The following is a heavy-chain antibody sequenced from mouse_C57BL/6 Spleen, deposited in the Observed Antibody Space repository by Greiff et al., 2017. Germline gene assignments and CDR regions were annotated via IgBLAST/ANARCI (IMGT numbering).Heavy chain of an antibody. J-gene: IGHJ2*01. D-gene: IGHD2-3*01. CDR2: IDPSDSET. CDR3: ARRDDGYSYYFDY. Sequence: QVQLQQPGAEPVRPGSSVKLSCKASGYTFTSYWMHWVKQRPIQGLEWIGNIDPSDSETHYNQKFKDKATLTVDKSSSTAYMQLSSLTSEDSAVYYCARRDDGYSYYFDYWGQGTTLTVSS. CDR1: GYTFTSYW. V-gene: IGHV1-52*01.